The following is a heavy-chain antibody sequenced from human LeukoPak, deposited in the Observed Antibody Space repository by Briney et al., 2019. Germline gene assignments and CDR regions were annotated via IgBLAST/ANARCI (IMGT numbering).Heavy chain of an antibody. Sequence: GGSLRLSCAASGFTFSSYSMNWVRQAPGKGLEWVSSISSSSSYIYYADSVKGRFTISRDNAKNSLYLQMNSLRAEDTAVYYCARDHDSSGYYSRLDYWGQGTLVTVSS. J-gene: IGHJ4*02. V-gene: IGHV3-21*01. CDR1: GFTFSSYS. CDR3: ARDHDSSGYYSRLDY. D-gene: IGHD3-22*01. CDR2: ISSSSSYI.